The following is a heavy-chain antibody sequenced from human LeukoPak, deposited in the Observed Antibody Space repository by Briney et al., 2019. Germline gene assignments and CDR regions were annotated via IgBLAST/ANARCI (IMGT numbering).Heavy chain of an antibody. CDR2: ISGSGGST. D-gene: IGHD6-13*01. CDR3: AKGPMSSSWYTRSSFYYFDY. CDR1: GFTFSSYA. V-gene: IGHV3-23*01. Sequence: GGSLRLSCAASGFTFSSYAMSWVRQAPGKGLEWVSAISGSGGSTYYADSVKGRFTISRDNSKNTLYLQMNSLRAEDTAVYYCAKGPMSSSWYTRSSFYYFDYWGQGTLVTVCS. J-gene: IGHJ4*02.